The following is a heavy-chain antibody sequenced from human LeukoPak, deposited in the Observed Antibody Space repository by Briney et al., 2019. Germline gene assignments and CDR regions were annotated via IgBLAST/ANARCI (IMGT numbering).Heavy chain of an antibody. CDR3: AREVHGSGRNGWFDP. J-gene: IGHJ5*02. CDR1: GGSISSYY. D-gene: IGHD3-10*01. Sequence: LETLSLTCTVSGGSISSYYWSWIRQPPGKGLEWIGYIYYSGSTNYNPSLKSRVTISVDTSKNQFSLKLSSVTAADTAVYYCAREVHGSGRNGWFDPWGQGTLVTVSS. CDR2: IYYSGST. V-gene: IGHV4-59*01.